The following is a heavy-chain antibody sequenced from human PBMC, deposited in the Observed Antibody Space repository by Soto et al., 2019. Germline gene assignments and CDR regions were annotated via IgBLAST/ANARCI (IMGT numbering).Heavy chain of an antibody. D-gene: IGHD1-26*01. CDR3: ARPIEVGAPASAFVF. J-gene: IGHJ3*01. Sequence: SETLSLTCTVSGGSISSSSYYWGWIRQPPGKGLEWIGSIYYSGSTYYNPSLKSRVTISVDTSKNQFSLKLSSVTAADTAVYYCARPIEVGAPASAFVFWGPGIMVTV. CDR1: GGSISSSSYY. V-gene: IGHV4-39*01. CDR2: IYYSGST.